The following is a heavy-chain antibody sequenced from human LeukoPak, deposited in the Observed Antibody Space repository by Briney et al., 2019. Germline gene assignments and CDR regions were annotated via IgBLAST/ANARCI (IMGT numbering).Heavy chain of an antibody. CDR1: GGTFSSYA. CDR3: ARERSQRYCSSTSCYPDAFDI. CDR2: IIPILGIA. D-gene: IGHD2-2*01. J-gene: IGHJ3*02. Sequence: SVMVSCKASGGTFSSYAISWVRQAPGQGLEWMGRIIPILGIANYAQKFQGRVTITADKSTSTAYMELSSLRSEDTAVYYCARERSQRYCSSTSCYPDAFDIWGQGTMVTVSS. V-gene: IGHV1-69*04.